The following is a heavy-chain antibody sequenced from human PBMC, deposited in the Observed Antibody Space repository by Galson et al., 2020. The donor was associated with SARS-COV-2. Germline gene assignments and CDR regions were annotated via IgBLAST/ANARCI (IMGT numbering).Heavy chain of an antibody. D-gene: IGHD6-6*01. Sequence: SETLSLTCTVSSGSISSSSYYWGWIRQPPGKGLEWIGSIYYSGSTYYNPSLKSRVTISVDTSKNQFSLKLSSVTAADTAVYYCARDVYSSSCFDYWGQGTLVTVSS. J-gene: IGHJ4*02. CDR1: SGSISSSSYY. V-gene: IGHV4-39*07. CDR2: IYYSGST. CDR3: ARDVYSSSCFDY.